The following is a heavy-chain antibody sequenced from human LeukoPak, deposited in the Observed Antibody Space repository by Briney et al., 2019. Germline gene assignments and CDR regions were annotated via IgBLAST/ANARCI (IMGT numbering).Heavy chain of an antibody. CDR1: VLSTSAVQRT. J-gene: IGHJ2*01. CDR3: ASVAMAYYAAPAHWYIYD. V-gene: IGHV4-61*01. Sequence: PETLSPSSTLSVLSTSAVQRTSVRQPPGKGLEWLGYIYYGGSANYNPSLMSRVTISVDTRVNLFSLRLSSLSSADPALDSCASVAMAYYAAPAHWYIYDYGGGTLVTVSS. D-gene: IGHD3-10*01. CDR2: IYYGGSA.